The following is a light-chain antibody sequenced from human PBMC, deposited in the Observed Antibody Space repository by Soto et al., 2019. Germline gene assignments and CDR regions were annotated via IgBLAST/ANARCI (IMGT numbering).Light chain of an antibody. CDR1: SSNIGAGYD. CDR3: QSYDRSLSGYVI. V-gene: IGLV1-40*01. J-gene: IGLJ2*01. CDR2: GKS. Sequence: QPVLTQPPSVSGAPGQRVTISCTGSSSNIGAGYDVHWYQQLPGSAPKLLIDGKSNRPSGVPDRFSGSKSDTSASLAITGLQAEDEADYYCQSYDRSLSGYVIFGGGTKVTVL.